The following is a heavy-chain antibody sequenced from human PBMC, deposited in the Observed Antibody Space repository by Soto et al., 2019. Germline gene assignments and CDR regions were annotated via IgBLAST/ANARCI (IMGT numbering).Heavy chain of an antibody. V-gene: IGHV4-39*01. CDR3: ARHGFGYSYGGAFGY. Sequence: SETLSLTCTVSGGSISSSSYYWGWIRQPPGKGLEWIGSIYYSGSTYYNPSLKSRVTISVDTSKNQFSLKLSSVTAADTAVYYCARHGFGYSYGGAFGYWGQRTLVTVSS. CDR2: IYYSGST. CDR1: GGSISSSSYY. D-gene: IGHD5-18*01. J-gene: IGHJ4*02.